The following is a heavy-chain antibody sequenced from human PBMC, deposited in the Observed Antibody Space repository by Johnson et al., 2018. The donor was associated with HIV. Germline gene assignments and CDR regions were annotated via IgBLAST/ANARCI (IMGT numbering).Heavy chain of an antibody. CDR3: AKGLDTAMVRDAVDI. CDR1: GFTFSTYD. Sequence: QVQLVESGGGLVQPGGSLRLSCAASGFTFSTYDMHWVRQATGKGLVWVSLISWDGHNTYYADSVKGRFTISRDNSKNTLYLQMNSLRAEDTAVYYCAKGLDTAMVRDAVDIWGQGTMVTVSS. CDR2: ISWDGHNT. D-gene: IGHD5-18*01. V-gene: IGHV3-NL1*01. J-gene: IGHJ3*02.